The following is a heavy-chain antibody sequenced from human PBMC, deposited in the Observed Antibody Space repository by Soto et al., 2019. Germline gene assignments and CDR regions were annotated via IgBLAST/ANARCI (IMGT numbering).Heavy chain of an antibody. CDR3: ARENSIASLSYYYGMEV. CDR1: GGTFTGNP. Sequence: SVKVSCKAPGGTFTGNPISWVRQAPGRGLEWMGGIIPMFGTTNYAQKFQGRVTITADESTTTAYMELNSLRSEDTAVYYCARENSIASLSYYYGMEVWGQGTTVT. J-gene: IGHJ6*02. D-gene: IGHD6-6*01. V-gene: IGHV1-69*13. CDR2: IIPMFGTT.